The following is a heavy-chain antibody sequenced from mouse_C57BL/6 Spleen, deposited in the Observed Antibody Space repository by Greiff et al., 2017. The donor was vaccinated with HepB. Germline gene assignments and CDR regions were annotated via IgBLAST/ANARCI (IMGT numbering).Heavy chain of an antibody. CDR3: TRGGWAFYYAMDY. D-gene: IGHD3-2*02. J-gene: IGHJ4*01. V-gene: IGHV1-15*01. Sequence: VQLQQSGAELVRPGASVTLSCKASGYTFTDYEMHWVKQTPVHGLEWIGAIDPETGGTDYNQKFKGKAILTADKSSSTAYMELRSLTSEDSAVYYCTRGGWAFYYAMDYWGQGTSVTVSS. CDR2: IDPETGGT. CDR1: GYTFTDYE.